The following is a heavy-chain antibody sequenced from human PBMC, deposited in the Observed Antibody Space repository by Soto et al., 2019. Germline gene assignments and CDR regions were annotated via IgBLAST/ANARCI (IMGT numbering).Heavy chain of an antibody. D-gene: IGHD4-17*01. CDR2: IYYSGST. CDR3: ARRYGDCCDV. J-gene: IGHJ4*02. Sequence: QVQLQESGPGLVKPSETLSLTCTVSGGSISSYYWTWIRQPPGKGLEGIGYIYYSGSTNYNPTLKSRATITVDTSKNQCSLKRSSVTAADTAVYYCARRYGDCCDVWGQGTLVTVSS. V-gene: IGHV4-59*08. CDR1: GGSISSYY.